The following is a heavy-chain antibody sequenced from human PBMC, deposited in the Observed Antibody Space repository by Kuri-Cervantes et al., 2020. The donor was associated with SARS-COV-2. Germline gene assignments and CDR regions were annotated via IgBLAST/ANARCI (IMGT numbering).Heavy chain of an antibody. CDR3: ARHEPSTVTTLFDY. CDR1: GYSISSGYY. V-gene: IGHV4-38-2*01. D-gene: IGHD4-11*01. CDR2: IYHSGST. J-gene: IGHJ4*02. Sequence: SETLSLTCAVSGYSISSGYYWGWIRQPPGKGLEWIRSIYHSGSTYYNPSLKSRVTISVDTSKNQFSLKLSSVTAADTAVYYCARHEPSTVTTLFDYWGQGTLVTVSS.